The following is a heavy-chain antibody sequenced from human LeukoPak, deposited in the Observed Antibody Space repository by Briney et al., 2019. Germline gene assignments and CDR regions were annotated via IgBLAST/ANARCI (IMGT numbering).Heavy chain of an antibody. CDR3: VRMGVSYYYDSSTYYPVAFDV. J-gene: IGHJ3*01. Sequence: PSETLSLTCGVSGYSISSGYYWGWIRQSPGKGLEWIGTILHSGSIYYNPSLKSRLTLSVDTSKSQFSLKLNSATAADTAVYYCVRMGVSYYYDSSTYYPVAFDVWGQGTMVTVSS. D-gene: IGHD3-22*01. CDR1: GYSISSGYY. V-gene: IGHV4-38-2*01. CDR2: ILHSGSI.